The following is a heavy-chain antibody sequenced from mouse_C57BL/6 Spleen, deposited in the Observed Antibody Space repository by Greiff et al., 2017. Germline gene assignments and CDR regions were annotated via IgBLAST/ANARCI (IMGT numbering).Heavy chain of an antibody. Sequence: VQLQQPGAELVKPGASVKLSCKASGYTFTSYWMHWVKQRPGRGLEWIGRIYPGSGGTKYNEKFKSKATLTVDKPSSTAYMQLSSLTSEDSAFYYSARWGGDYFDYWGQGTTLTVSS. J-gene: IGHJ2*01. CDR1: GYTFTSYW. CDR2: IYPGSGGT. V-gene: IGHV1-72*01. CDR3: ARWGGDYFDY.